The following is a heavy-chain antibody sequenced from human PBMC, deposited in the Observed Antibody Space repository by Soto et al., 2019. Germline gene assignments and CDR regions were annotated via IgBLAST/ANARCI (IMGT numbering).Heavy chain of an antibody. CDR2: ISAYNGNT. CDR3: ARWSLDYGDYEYWFDP. V-gene: IGHV1-18*01. J-gene: IGHJ5*02. CDR1: GYTFTSYV. D-gene: IGHD4-17*01. Sequence: ASVKVSCKASGYTFTSYVMHWVRQAPGQRLEWMGWISAYNGNTNYAQKLQGRVTMTTDTSTSTAYMELRSLRSDDTAVYYCARWSLDYGDYEYWFDPWGQGTLVTVSS.